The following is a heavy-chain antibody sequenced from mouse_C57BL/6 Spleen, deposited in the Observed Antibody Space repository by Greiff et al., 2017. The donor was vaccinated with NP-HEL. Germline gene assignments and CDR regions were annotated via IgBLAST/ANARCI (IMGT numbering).Heavy chain of an antibody. D-gene: IGHD3-3*01. CDR3: ARRAEGGYYAMDY. J-gene: IGHJ4*01. CDR1: GYTFTDYY. Sequence: VKLMESGAELVRPGASVKLSCKASGYTFTDYYINWVKQRPGQGLEWIARIYPGSGNTYYNEKFKGKATLTAEKSSSTAYMQLSSLTSEDSAVYFCARRAEGGYYAMDYWGQGTSVTVSS. V-gene: IGHV1-76*01. CDR2: IYPGSGNT.